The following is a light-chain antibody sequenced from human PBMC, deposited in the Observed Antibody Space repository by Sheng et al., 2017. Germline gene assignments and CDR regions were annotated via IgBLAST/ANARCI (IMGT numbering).Light chain of an antibody. Sequence: QSVLTQPPSVSGAPGQRVTISCTGSSSNIGAGYDVHWYQQLPGTAPKLLIYYNTNRPSGVPDRFSGSKSGTSASLAITGLQAEDEADYYCQSYDTGLSGSVFGGGTKADRP. CDR1: SSNIGAGYD. V-gene: IGLV1-40*01. J-gene: IGLJ3*02. CDR2: YNT. CDR3: QSYDTGLSGSV.